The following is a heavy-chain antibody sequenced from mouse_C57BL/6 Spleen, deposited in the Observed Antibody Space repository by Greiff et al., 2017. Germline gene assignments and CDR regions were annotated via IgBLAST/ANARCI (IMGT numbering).Heavy chain of an antibody. J-gene: IGHJ2*01. Sequence: VQLQQSGPVLVKPGASVKMSCKASGYTFTDYYMNWVKQSHGKSLEWIGVINPYNGGTSYNQKFKGKATLTVDKSSSTAYMELNSLTSEDSAVYYCARYYYGKGGYYFDYWGQGTTLTVSS. D-gene: IGHD1-1*01. CDR1: GYTFTDYY. CDR3: ARYYYGKGGYYFDY. CDR2: INPYNGGT. V-gene: IGHV1-19*01.